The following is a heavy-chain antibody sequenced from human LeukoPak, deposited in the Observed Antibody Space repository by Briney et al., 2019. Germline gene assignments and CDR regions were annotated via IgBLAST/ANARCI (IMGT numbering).Heavy chain of an antibody. CDR1: GFTFSSYG. Sequence: PGGSLRLSCAASGFTFSSYGMHWVRQAPGKGLEWVAFIRYDGSNKYYADSVKGRFTISRDNSKNTLYLQMNSLRAEDTAVYYCAKAFGRYFDWLFGYWGQGTLVTVSS. D-gene: IGHD3-9*01. J-gene: IGHJ4*02. CDR3: AKAFGRYFDWLFGY. CDR2: IRYDGSNK. V-gene: IGHV3-30*02.